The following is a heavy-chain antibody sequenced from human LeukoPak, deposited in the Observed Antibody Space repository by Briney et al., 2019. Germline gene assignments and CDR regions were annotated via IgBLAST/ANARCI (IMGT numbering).Heavy chain of an antibody. CDR1: GGSFSGYY. D-gene: IGHD3-22*01. V-gene: IGHV4-34*01. Sequence: SETLSLTCAVYGGSFSGYYWSWIRQPPGKGLEWIGEINHSGSTNYNPSLKSRVTISVDTSKNQFSLKLSSVTAADTAVYYCARGHPFYYYDSSGYRYWGQGTLVTVSS. CDR3: ARGHPFYYYDSSGYRY. J-gene: IGHJ4*02. CDR2: INHSGST.